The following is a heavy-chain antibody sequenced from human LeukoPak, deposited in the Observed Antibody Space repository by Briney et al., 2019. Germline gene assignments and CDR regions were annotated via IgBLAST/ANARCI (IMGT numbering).Heavy chain of an antibody. Sequence: GGSLRLSCAASGCTFSSYAMSGVRQAPGKGLEWVSAISGSGGSTYYADSVKGRFTISRDNSKNTLYLQMNSLRAEDTAVYYCAKSGVGLRGGFDYWGQGTLVTVSS. J-gene: IGHJ4*02. CDR1: GCTFSSYA. CDR3: AKSGVGLRGGFDY. CDR2: ISGSGGST. V-gene: IGHV3-23*01. D-gene: IGHD5-12*01.